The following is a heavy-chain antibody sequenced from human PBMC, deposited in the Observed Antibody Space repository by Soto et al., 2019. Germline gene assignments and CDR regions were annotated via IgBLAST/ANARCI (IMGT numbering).Heavy chain of an antibody. J-gene: IGHJ2*01. CDR3: ARSSLVVVAYTGHWYFDL. V-gene: IGHV3-11*01. Sequence: QVQLVESGGGLVKPGGSLRLSCAASGFTFSDYYMSWIRQAPGKGLEWVSYISSSGSTIYYADSVKGRFTISRDNAKNSLYRQMNSLRAEDTAVYYCARSSLVVVAYTGHWYFDLWGRGTLVTVSS. CDR2: ISSSGSTI. D-gene: IGHD2-21*01. CDR1: GFTFSDYY.